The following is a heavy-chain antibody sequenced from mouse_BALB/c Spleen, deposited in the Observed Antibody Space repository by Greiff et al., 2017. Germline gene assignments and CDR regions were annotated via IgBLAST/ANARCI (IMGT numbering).Heavy chain of an antibody. J-gene: IGHJ2*01. V-gene: IGHV1-80*01. CDR3: SRGEDTGGEDY. CDR1: GYAFSSYW. Sequence: LQESGAELVRPGSSVKISCKASGYAFSSYWMNWVKQRPGQGLEWIGQIYPGDGDTNYNGKFKGKATLTADKSSSTAYMQLSSLTSEDSAVYFYSRGEDTGGEDYWGQGTTLTVSS. CDR2: IYPGDGDT. D-gene: IGHD4-1*01.